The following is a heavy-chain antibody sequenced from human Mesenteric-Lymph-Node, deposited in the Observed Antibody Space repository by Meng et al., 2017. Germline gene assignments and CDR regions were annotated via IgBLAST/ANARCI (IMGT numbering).Heavy chain of an antibody. CDR3: ASGPGSPSYY. CDR1: GFTFSPYA. V-gene: IGHV3-23*04. CDR2: STGSGATT. Sequence: EVEGVESGGGWGQTGGALRLSGAASGFTFSPYAMGRGRQAPGKGLEWVSTSTGSGATTFYADSVKGRFTISRDNSKNTLYLHMNSLRAEDTAVFYCASGPGSPSYYWGQGTLVTVSS. D-gene: IGHD6-19*01. J-gene: IGHJ4*02.